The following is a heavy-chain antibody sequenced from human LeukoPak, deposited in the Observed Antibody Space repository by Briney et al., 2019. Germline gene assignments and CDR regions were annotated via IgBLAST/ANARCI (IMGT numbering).Heavy chain of an antibody. CDR1: GITFSSYA. Sequence: GGSLRLSCAASGITFSSYAMSWVRQAPGKGLEWVSAISGSGGSTYYADSVTGRFTISRDNAKNTKNLQMQSLRVEHTAASDCAKFASAGSIGPYFAFYLDVWGKGTRFTVSS. CDR2: ISGSGGST. CDR3: AKFASAGSIGPYFAFYLDV. D-gene: IGHD6-6*01. V-gene: IGHV3-23*01. J-gene: IGHJ6*03.